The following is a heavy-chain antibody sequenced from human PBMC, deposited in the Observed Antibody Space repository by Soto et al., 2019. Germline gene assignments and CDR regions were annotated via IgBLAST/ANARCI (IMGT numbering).Heavy chain of an antibody. CDR1: GYTFTSYG. D-gene: IGHD3-22*01. J-gene: IGHJ4*02. CDR2: IIPIFGTA. Sequence: SVKVSCKASGYTFTSYGISWVRQAPGQGLEWMGGIIPIFGTANYAQKFQGRVTITADESTSTAYMELSSLRSEDTAVYYCARTHYYDSSGYSYYPDYWGQGTLVTVSS. V-gene: IGHV1-69*13. CDR3: ARTHYYDSSGYSYYPDY.